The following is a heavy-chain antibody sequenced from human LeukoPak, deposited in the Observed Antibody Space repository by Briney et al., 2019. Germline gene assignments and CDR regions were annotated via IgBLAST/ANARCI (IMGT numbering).Heavy chain of an antibody. J-gene: IGHJ4*02. CDR2: ISSSGSTI. CDR1: GFTFSSYE. CDR3: ASPPGIAVAGTSPGPNFDY. D-gene: IGHD6-19*01. V-gene: IGHV3-48*03. Sequence: GGSLRLSCAASGFTFSSYEMNWVRQAPGKGLEWVSYISSSGSTIYYADSVKGRFTISRDNSKNTLYLQMNSLRAEDTAVYYCASPPGIAVAGTSPGPNFDYWGQGTLVTVSS.